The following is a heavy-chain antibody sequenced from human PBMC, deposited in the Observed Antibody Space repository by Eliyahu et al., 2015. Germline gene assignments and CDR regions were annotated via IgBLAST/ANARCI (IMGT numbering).Heavy chain of an antibody. CDR2: ISPYNGDT. Sequence: QVQLVQSGGEVKKPGASVKVSCRASGXXXXNYGITWVRQAPGQGLXWXGWISPYNGDTNYAQNLQGRVTMTTDTSTSTAYMDLKSLRSDDTAVYYCAREQKSNSWVVGFDPWGQGTLVTVSS. V-gene: IGHV1-18*01. CDR1: GXXXXNYG. D-gene: IGHD2-15*01. CDR3: AREQKSNSWVVGFDP. J-gene: IGHJ5*02.